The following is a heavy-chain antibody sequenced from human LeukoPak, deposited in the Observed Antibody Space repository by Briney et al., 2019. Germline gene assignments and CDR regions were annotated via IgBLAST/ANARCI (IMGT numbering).Heavy chain of an antibody. J-gene: IGHJ5*02. D-gene: IGHD3-22*01. CDR2: IYYSGST. Sequence: KPSETLSLTCTVSGGSISSGGYYWSWIRQHPGKGLEWIGYIYYSGSTYYNPSLKSRVTISVDTSKNQISLKLSSVTAADTAVYYCARGADSSGIALKGNWFDPWGQGTLVTVSS. CDR1: GGSISSGGYY. CDR3: ARGADSSGIALKGNWFDP. V-gene: IGHV4-31*03.